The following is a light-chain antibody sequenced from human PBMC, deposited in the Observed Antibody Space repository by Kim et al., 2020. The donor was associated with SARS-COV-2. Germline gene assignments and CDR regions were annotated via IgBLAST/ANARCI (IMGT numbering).Light chain of an antibody. CDR3: SSYSTTNTVV. J-gene: IGLJ2*01. V-gene: IGLV2-14*03. Sequence: QSALTQPASVSGSPGQSITISCTGTSSDVGAYNYVSWYQQHPGKAPKLMIYDVSNRPSGDSNRFSGSKSGNTASLTISGLQAEDEADYYCSSYSTTNTVVFGGGTKLTVL. CDR2: DVS. CDR1: SSDVGAYNY.